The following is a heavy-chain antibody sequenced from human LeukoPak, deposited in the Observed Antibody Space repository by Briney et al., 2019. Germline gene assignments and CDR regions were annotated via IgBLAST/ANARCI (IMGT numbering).Heavy chain of an antibody. J-gene: IGHJ4*02. CDR1: GYTFTSYD. CDR3: ATATVAGTSRQRGLGY. V-gene: IGHV1-8*03. D-gene: IGHD6-19*01. Sequence: GASVTLSCKSTGYTFTSYDFNWVRQATGQGLEWMGWMNPNSCNTGYAKKFQGRVTITTNTSISTAYMELSSLRSEDTAVYYCATATVAGTSRQRGLGYWGQGTLVTVSS. CDR2: MNPNSCNT.